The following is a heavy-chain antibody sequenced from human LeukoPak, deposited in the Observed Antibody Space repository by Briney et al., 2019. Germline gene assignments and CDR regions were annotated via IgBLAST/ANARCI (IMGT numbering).Heavy chain of an antibody. J-gene: IGHJ5*02. CDR1: GFTFSSYG. Sequence: PGGSLRLSCAASGFTFSSYGMSWVRQAPGKGLEWVSAISGSGGSTYYADSVKGRFTISRDNSKNTLYLQMNSLRAEDTAVYYCAKDQWELQDNWFDPWGQGTLVTVSS. D-gene: IGHD1-26*01. V-gene: IGHV3-23*01. CDR2: ISGSGGST. CDR3: AKDQWELQDNWFDP.